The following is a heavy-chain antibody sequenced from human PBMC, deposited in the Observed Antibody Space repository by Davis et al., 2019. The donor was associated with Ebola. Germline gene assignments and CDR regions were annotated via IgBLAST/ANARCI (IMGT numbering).Heavy chain of an antibody. J-gene: IGHJ2*01. CDR2: IYRDGRM. Sequence: GESLKISCAASGFSFGDFAMHWVRQAPGKGLEWVSVIYRDGRMYHADSVKGRFTISRDNSKNTVYLQINSLRAEDTAMYHCTRHVPGDFWYFDLWGRGTLVTVSS. CDR3: TRHVPGDFWYFDL. D-gene: IGHD4-17*01. V-gene: IGHV3-53*01. CDR1: GFSFGDFA.